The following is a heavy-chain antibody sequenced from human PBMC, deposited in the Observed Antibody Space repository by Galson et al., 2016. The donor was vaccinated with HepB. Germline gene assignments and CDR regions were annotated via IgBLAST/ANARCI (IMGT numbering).Heavy chain of an antibody. Sequence: SLRLSCAASGFTFSSYAMNWVRQAPGKGLEWVSVISNSGATTYYADSVKGRFTIPRDNPNNTLYLQMNSLRAEDTAAYYCAKSGYCSGNSCYNWFDPWGQGTLVTVSS. CDR2: ISNSGATT. CDR1: GFTFSSYA. CDR3: AKSGYCSGNSCYNWFDP. D-gene: IGHD2-15*01. V-gene: IGHV3-23*01. J-gene: IGHJ5*02.